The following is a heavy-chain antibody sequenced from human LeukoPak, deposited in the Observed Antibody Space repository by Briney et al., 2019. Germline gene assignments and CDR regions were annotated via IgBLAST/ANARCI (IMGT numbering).Heavy chain of an antibody. J-gene: IGHJ4*02. CDR1: GFTFSSYA. CDR3: AKDGYYESSGYSYFEY. V-gene: IGHV3-23*01. CDR2: ISGSGGTT. Sequence: GGSLRLSCAASGFTFSSYAMSWVRQAPGKGLEWVSAISGSGGTTHYADSVKGRFTISRDNSKNTLSLQMNSLRAGDTAVYYCAKDGYYESSGYSYFEYWGQGTLVSVSS. D-gene: IGHD3-22*01.